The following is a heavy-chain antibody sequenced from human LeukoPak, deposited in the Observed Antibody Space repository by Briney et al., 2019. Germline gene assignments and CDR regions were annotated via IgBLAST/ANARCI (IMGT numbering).Heavy chain of an antibody. CDR2: IYYSGST. D-gene: IGHD2-2*01. J-gene: IGHJ4*02. V-gene: IGHV4-59*01. Sequence: SETLSLTCTVSGGSISSYYWSWIRQPPGKGLEWIGYIYYSGSTNYDPSLKSRVTISVDTSKNQFSLKLSSVTAADTAVYYCASSRGGCSSTSCYDYWGQGTPVTVSS. CDR1: GGSISSYY. CDR3: ASSRGGCSSTSCYDY.